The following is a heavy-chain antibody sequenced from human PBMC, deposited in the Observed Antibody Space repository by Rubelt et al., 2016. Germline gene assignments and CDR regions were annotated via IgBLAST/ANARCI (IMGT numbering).Heavy chain of an antibody. J-gene: IGHJ5*02. V-gene: IGHV4-4*02. CDR3: ARSESCLAAAPDWFDP. CDR2: ISHSGST. CDR1: GGSITSSNW. D-gene: IGHD6-13*01. Sequence: QVQLQESGPGLVKPSGTLSLTCAVSGGSITSSNWWSWVRQPPGKGLEWIGEISHSGSTTYNPSLKSRVTISVDTPKNHFSLKLSAVTAADTPVYYCARSESCLAAAPDWFDPWGQGALVTVSS.